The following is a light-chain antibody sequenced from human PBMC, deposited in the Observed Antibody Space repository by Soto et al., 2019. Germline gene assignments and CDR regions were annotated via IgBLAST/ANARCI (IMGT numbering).Light chain of an antibody. CDR2: SNN. CDR1: SSNIGSNT. J-gene: IGLJ7*01. V-gene: IGLV1-44*01. Sequence: QSVLTQPPSASGTPGQRVTISCSGSSSNIGSNTVNWYQQLPGTAPKLLIYSNNQRPSGVPDRFSGSKSGTSASRAISGRQAEDEADYYCAAWEDSLNGAVFGGGTQLTVL. CDR3: AAWEDSLNGAV.